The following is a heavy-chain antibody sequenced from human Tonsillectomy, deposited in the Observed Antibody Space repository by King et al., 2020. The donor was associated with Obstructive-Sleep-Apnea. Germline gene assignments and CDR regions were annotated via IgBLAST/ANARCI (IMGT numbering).Heavy chain of an antibody. CDR1: GFTFSSYS. Sequence: VQLVESGGGLVQPGGSLRLSCAASGFTFSSYSMNWVRQAPGKGLEWVSYISSSSSTIYYADSVKGRFTISRENAKNSLYLQMNSLRAEDTAVYYCARDHCSSTSCYAAYGMDVWGQGTTVTVSS. D-gene: IGHD2-2*01. CDR2: ISSSSSTI. CDR3: ARDHCSSTSCYAAYGMDV. J-gene: IGHJ6*02. V-gene: IGHV3-48*04.